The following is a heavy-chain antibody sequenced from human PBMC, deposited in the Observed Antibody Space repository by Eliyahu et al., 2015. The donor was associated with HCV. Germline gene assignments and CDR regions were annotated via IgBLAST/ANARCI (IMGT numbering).Heavy chain of an antibody. Sequence: EVQLVESGGGLVKPGGSLRLSCAASGFTFSSYXXNWVRQAPGKGLEWVSSISSSSSYIYYADSVKGRFTISRDNAKNSLYLQMNSLRAEDTAVYYCARGAWDIVLMVYATHVDYWGQGTLVTVSS. CDR1: GFTFSSYX. CDR3: ARGAWDIVLMVYATHVDY. D-gene: IGHD2-8*01. CDR2: ISSSSSYI. V-gene: IGHV3-21*01. J-gene: IGHJ4*02.